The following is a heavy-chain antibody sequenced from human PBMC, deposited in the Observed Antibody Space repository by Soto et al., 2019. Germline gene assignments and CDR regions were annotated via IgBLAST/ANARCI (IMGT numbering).Heavy chain of an antibody. CDR2: ISYDGSNK. D-gene: IGHD1-26*01. J-gene: IGHJ3*02. CDR3: ARAWEVDAFDI. CDR1: GFTFSSYA. Sequence: PGGSLRLSCAASGFTFSSYAMHWVRQAPGKGLEWVAVISYDGSNKYYADSVKGRFTISRDNSKNTLYLQMNSLRAEDTAVYYCARAWEVDAFDIWGQGTMVT. V-gene: IGHV3-30-3*01.